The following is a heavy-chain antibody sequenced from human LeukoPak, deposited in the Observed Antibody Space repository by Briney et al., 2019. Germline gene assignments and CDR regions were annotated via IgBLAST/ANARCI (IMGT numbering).Heavy chain of an antibody. CDR2: TRNKANSYIT. J-gene: IGHJ4*02. V-gene: IGHV3-72*01. CDR1: GFTFDDYA. D-gene: IGHD1-26*01. Sequence: GGSLRLSCAASGFTFDDYAMHWVRQAPGKGLEWVGRTRNKANSYITEYAASVKGRFTISRDDSKNSLYLQMSSLKTDDTAMYYCASIRGTFGYWGQGTLVTVSS. CDR3: ASIRGTFGY.